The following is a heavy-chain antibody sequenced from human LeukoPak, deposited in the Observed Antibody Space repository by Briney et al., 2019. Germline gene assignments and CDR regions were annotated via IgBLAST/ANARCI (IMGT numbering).Heavy chain of an antibody. CDR1: GGTFSSYA. V-gene: IGHV1-69*01. J-gene: IGHJ3*02. Sequence: SVKVSCKASGGTFSSYAISWVRQAPGQGLEWMGGIIPIFGTANYAQKFQGRVTVTADESTSTAYMELSSLRSEDTAVYYCAREWEVVGATTGAFDIWGQGTMVTVSS. CDR2: IIPIFGTA. CDR3: AREWEVVGATTGAFDI. D-gene: IGHD1-26*01.